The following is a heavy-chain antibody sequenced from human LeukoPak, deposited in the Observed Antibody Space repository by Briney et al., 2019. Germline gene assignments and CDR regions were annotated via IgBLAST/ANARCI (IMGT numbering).Heavy chain of an antibody. CDR1: GGTFSSYA. CDR3: ARGVLHGGQYYYYYMDV. J-gene: IGHJ6*03. Sequence: SVKVSCKASGGTFSSYAISWVRQAPGQGIEWMGGIIPIFGTANYAQKFQGRVTITTDESTSTAYMELSSLRSEDTAVYYCARGVLHGGQYYYYYMDVWGKGTTVTVSS. D-gene: IGHD4-23*01. CDR2: IIPIFGTA. V-gene: IGHV1-69*05.